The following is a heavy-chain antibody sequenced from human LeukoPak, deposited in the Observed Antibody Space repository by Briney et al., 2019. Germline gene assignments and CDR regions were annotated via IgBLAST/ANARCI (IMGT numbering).Heavy chain of an antibody. CDR1: GYSISNAYY. V-gene: IGHV4-38-2*02. CDR3: ARDNLGFGDLSKYYFGY. Sequence: SETLSLTSTVSGYSISNAYYWGWIRQPPGKGLEWIGSIYHSGSTYHNPSLKSRVTISVDTSKNQFSLKLSSVTAADTAVYYCARDNLGFGDLSKYYFGYWGLGTLVTVSS. J-gene: IGHJ4*02. D-gene: IGHD3-10*01. CDR2: IYHSGST.